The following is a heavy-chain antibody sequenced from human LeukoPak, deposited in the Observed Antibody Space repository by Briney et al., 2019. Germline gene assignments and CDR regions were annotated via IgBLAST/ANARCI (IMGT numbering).Heavy chain of an antibody. CDR2: LTPDGSQK. V-gene: IGHV3-30*04. J-gene: IGHJ6*02. Sequence: PGTSLRLSCSASGFIFTTYVMSWGRQAPGKGLECVALLTPDGSQKYYADSVKGRFTISRDNSKNTLYLEMNGLRLEDTAVYYCARDWHMDVWGQGTTVTVSS. CDR3: ARDWHMDV. CDR1: GFIFTTYV.